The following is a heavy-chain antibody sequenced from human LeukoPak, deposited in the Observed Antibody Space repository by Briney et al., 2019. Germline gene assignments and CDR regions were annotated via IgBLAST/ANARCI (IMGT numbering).Heavy chain of an antibody. CDR3: AKMWLPDGHTYSHVDV. CDR1: GFSFSSAW. CDR2: ITDDATT. V-gene: IGHV3-74*03. D-gene: IGHD2-15*01. Sequence: GGSLRLSCAASGFSFSSAWMHWVRQAPGTGLVWVSRITDDATTTYADSVKGRFTISRDNAKNTLYLQMNSLRAEDTAVYYCAKMWLPDGHTYSHVDVWGQGTTVTVSS. J-gene: IGHJ6*02.